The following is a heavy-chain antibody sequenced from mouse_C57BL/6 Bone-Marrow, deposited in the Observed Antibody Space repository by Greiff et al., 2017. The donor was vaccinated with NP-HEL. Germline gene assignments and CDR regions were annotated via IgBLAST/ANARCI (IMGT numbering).Heavy chain of an antibody. Sequence: VQLKESGGGLVKPGGSLKLSCAASGFTFSDYGMHWVRQAPEKGLEWVAYISSGSSTIYYADTVKGRFTISRDNAKNTLFLQMTSLRSEDTAMYYCARGYYYGSSLSYAMDYWGQGTSVTVSS. CDR1: GFTFSDYG. CDR3: ARGYYYGSSLSYAMDY. J-gene: IGHJ4*01. D-gene: IGHD1-1*01. CDR2: ISSGSSTI. V-gene: IGHV5-17*01.